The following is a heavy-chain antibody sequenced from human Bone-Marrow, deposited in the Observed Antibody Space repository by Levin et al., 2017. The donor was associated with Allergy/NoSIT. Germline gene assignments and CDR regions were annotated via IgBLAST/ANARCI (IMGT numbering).Heavy chain of an antibody. CDR2: ISGSGGST. CDR3: AKAGYCSTTSCVKWGSYYYYGMDV. D-gene: IGHD2-2*01. Sequence: PGGSLRLSCAASGFTFSSYAMSWVRQAPGKGLEWVSAISGSGGSTYFADSVKGRFTISRDNSKNTLYLQMNSLRAEDTAVYYCAKAGYCSTTSCVKWGSYYYYGMDVWGQGTTVTVSS. CDR1: GFTFSSYA. J-gene: IGHJ6*02. V-gene: IGHV3-23*01.